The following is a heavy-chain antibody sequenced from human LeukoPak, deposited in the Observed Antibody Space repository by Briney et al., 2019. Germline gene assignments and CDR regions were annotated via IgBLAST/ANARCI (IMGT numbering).Heavy chain of an antibody. CDR1: GFTFSSYG. Sequence: GGTLRLSCAASGFTFSSYGMSWVRQAPGKGLEWVSAISGSGGSTYYADSVKGRFTISRDNSKNTLYLQMNSLRAEDTAVYYCAKDIRQTRKMATIEFDYWGQGTLVTVSS. CDR3: AKDIRQTRKMATIEFDY. J-gene: IGHJ4*02. D-gene: IGHD5-24*01. V-gene: IGHV3-23*01. CDR2: ISGSGGST.